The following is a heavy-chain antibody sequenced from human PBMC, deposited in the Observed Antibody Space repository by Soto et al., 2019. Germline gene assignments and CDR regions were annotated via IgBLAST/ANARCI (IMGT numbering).Heavy chain of an antibody. Sequence: GGSLRLSCAASGFTCSSYLMHLVRQAPGKGLVWVSRINSDGSSTSYADSVKGRFTISRDNAKNTLYLQMNSLRAEDTAVYYCARESEVAGGVAFDIWGQGTMVTVSS. D-gene: IGHD6-19*01. CDR1: GFTCSSYL. J-gene: IGHJ3*02. V-gene: IGHV3-74*01. CDR3: ARESEVAGGVAFDI. CDR2: INSDGSST.